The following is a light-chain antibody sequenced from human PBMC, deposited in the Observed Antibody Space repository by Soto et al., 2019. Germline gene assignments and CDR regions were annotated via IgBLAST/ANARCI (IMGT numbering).Light chain of an antibody. CDR1: SGHSIYA. CDR3: QTWGTGVQ. Sequence: QPVLTQSPSASASLGASVKLTCTLSSGHSIYAIAWHQQQPENGPRYLMKLNSDGSHSKGDGIADRFSGSSSGAERYLTISSLQSEDEADDYCQTWGTGVQFGGGTKLTVL. V-gene: IGLV4-69*01. J-gene: IGLJ2*01. CDR2: LNSDGSH.